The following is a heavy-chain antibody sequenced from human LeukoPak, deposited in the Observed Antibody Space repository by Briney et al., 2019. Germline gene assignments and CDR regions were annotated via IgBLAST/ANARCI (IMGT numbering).Heavy chain of an antibody. CDR1: GYTFTSYG. D-gene: IGHD5-12*01. CDR3: AREVYSGYPFDY. V-gene: IGHV1-18*01. J-gene: IGHJ4*02. CDR2: ISAYNGNT. Sequence: ASVKVSCKASGYTFTSYGISWVRQAPGQGPEWMGWISAYNGNTNYAQKLQGRVTMTTDTSTSTAYMELRSLRSDDTAVYYCAREVYSGYPFDYWGQGTLVTVSS.